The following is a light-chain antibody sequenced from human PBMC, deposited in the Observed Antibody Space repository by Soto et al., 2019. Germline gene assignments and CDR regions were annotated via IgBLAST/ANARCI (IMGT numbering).Light chain of an antibody. J-gene: IGKJ2*01. CDR3: KHYNTWPG. V-gene: IGKV3-15*01. CDR1: QNIRTN. CDR2: DAS. Sequence: EIVMTQSPATLSVSPGERATLSCRASQNIRTNLAWYQQKPGQAPRLLMYDASTRATGIPVRFSGSGSGTEFTLTINSLQSEDFAVYYCKHYNTWPGFGQGTKLEIK.